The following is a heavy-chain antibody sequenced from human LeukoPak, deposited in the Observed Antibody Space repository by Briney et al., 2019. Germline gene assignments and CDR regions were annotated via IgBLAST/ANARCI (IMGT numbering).Heavy chain of an antibody. V-gene: IGHV3-23*01. D-gene: IGHD2-2*01. CDR2: ISGSGGST. J-gene: IGHJ4*02. Sequence: GGSLRLSCAASGFTFSSYAMSWVRQAPGKGLEWVSAISGSGGSTYYADAVKGRFTISRDNSKNTVYMQMSSLRVEDTAVYFCAKEIIFVVPVAAMDYWGQGTLVTVSS. CDR3: AKEIIFVVPVAAMDY. CDR1: GFTFSSYA.